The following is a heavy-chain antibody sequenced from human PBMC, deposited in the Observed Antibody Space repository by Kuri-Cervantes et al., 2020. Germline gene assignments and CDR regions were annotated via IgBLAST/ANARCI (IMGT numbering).Heavy chain of an antibody. D-gene: IGHD3-22*01. CDR1: GFTFSSYA. V-gene: IGHV3-23*01. Sequence: GGSLRLSCPASGFTFSSYAMSWVRQAPGKGLEWVPAISGSGGSTYYADSVKGRFTISRDNSKNTLYLEMKSLRPEDTAIYYCAKIQFYDSSGFYPLGYYFDSWGQGTLVTVSS. J-gene: IGHJ4*02. CDR2: ISGSGGST. CDR3: AKIQFYDSSGFYPLGYYFDS.